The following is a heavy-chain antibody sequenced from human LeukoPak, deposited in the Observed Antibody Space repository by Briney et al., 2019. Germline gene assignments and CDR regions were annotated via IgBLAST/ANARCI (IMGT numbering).Heavy chain of an antibody. D-gene: IGHD2-8*01. J-gene: IGHJ4*02. CDR2: IYSGGTT. Sequence: PGGSLRLSCEASGLTVSNNYMNWVRQAPGKGLEWVSVIYSGGTTYYADSVKGRFTISRDNSKNTLYLQMNSLRAEDTAVYYCASSAYAMFDYWGQGTLVTVSS. V-gene: IGHV3-66*01. CDR1: GLTVSNNY. CDR3: ASSAYAMFDY.